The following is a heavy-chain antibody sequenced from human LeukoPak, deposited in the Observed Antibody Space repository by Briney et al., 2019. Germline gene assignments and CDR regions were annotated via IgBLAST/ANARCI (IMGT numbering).Heavy chain of an antibody. D-gene: IGHD2-2*01. J-gene: IGHJ3*02. CDR1: GFMFSSYW. CDR2: INSDGSST. CDR3: ARGPGAFDI. Sequence: PGGSLRLSCVASGFMFSSYWMNWVRQAPGKGLVWVSRINSDGSSTSYADSVKGRFTISRDNAKNTLFLQMNSLRAEDTAVYYCARGPGAFDIWRQGTMVTVSS. V-gene: IGHV3-74*01.